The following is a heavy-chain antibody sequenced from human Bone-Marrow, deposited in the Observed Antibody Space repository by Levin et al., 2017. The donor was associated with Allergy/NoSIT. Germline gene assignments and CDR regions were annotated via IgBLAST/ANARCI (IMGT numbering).Heavy chain of an antibody. V-gene: IGHV4-30-4*01. D-gene: IGHD3-3*01. CDR1: GGSIRSGDDY. CDR2: IYYSGDT. CDR3: ARASEVDFWIGSGFDI. J-gene: IGHJ3*02. Sequence: SQTLSLTCTVSGGSIRSGDDYWSWIRQPPGKGLEWIGSIYYSGDTYYNPSLKSRLTISIDTSKNQFSLRLSSVTAADTAIYYCARASEVDFWIGSGFDIWGQGTMVTVSS.